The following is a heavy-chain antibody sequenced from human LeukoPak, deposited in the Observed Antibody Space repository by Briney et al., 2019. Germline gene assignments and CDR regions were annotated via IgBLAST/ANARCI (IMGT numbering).Heavy chain of an antibody. V-gene: IGHV3-66*01. J-gene: IGHJ6*02. CDR2: IYSGGTT. CDR3: ARDLYVDIVAPSGMDV. CDR1: GFTVSSNS. Sequence: GGSLRLSCAASGFTVSSNSMSWVRQAPGKGLEWVSVIYSGGTTYYADSVKGRFTISKDNSKNTLYLQMNSLRAEDTAVYYCARDLYVDIVAPSGMDVWGQGATVTVSS. D-gene: IGHD5-12*01.